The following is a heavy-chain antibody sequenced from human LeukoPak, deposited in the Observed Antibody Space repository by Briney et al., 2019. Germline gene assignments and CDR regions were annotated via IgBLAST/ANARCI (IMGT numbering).Heavy chain of an antibody. CDR3: ANAKQWEMYFDN. D-gene: IGHD1-26*01. V-gene: IGHV3-30*18. CDR2: ISYDGSNK. Sequence: SGGSLRLSCAASGFTFSSYGMHWVRQAPGKGLEWVAVISYDGSNKYYTDSVKGRFTISRDNSKNTMYLQMNSLRTEDTAVYYCANAKQWEMYFDNWGQGTLVSVSS. CDR1: GFTFSSYG. J-gene: IGHJ4*02.